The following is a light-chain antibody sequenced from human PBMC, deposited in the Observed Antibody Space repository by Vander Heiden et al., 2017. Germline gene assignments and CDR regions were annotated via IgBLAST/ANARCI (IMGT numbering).Light chain of an antibody. CDR2: QDN. V-gene: IGLV3-1*01. CDR3: QTYDNRHVV. J-gene: IGLJ2*01. Sequence: SYELTQPPSVSVSPGQTANIPCSGDKLGDKYTSWYQQRPGQSPVLVIYQDNKRPSGIPERISGSNSGNTATLTISGTQAMDEADYYCQTYDNRHVVFGGGTTLTVI. CDR1: KLGDKY.